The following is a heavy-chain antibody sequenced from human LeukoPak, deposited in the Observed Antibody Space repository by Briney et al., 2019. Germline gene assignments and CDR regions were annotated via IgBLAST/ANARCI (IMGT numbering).Heavy chain of an antibody. V-gene: IGHV1-18*01. D-gene: IGHD3-22*01. J-gene: IGHJ4*02. Sequence: ASVKVSCKASGYTFTSYGISWVRQAPGQGLEWMGWISAYNGNTNYAQKLQGRVTMTTDTSTSTAYMELRSLRSDDTAVYYCARVRPYYYDSSGYYGYWGQGTLVTVSS. CDR2: ISAYNGNT. CDR3: ARVRPYYYDSSGYYGY. CDR1: GYTFTSYG.